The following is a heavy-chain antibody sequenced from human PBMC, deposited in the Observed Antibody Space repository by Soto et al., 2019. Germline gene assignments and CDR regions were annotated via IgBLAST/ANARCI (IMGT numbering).Heavy chain of an antibody. CDR3: ASQREYCSSTNCYVAFDI. J-gene: IGHJ3*02. V-gene: IGHV3-21*06. Sequence: EIQLVESGGGLVKPGGSLRLSCAASGFTFSDYIMNWVRQAPGKGLEWLSSISSSSSYIFYADSVKGRFTISRDNAKNSLFLHMNSLRADDTAVYYCASQREYCSSTNCYVAFDIWGQGTMVTVSP. CDR1: GFTFSDYI. D-gene: IGHD2-2*01. CDR2: ISSSSSYI.